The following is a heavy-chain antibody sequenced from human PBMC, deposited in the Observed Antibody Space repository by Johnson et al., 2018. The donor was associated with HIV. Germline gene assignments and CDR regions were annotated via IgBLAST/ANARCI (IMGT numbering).Heavy chain of an antibody. CDR2: IPCDGRNK. D-gene: IGHD2-21*02. J-gene: IGHJ3*02. Sequence: QVQLVESGGGVVQPGRSLRLSCAASGFMFSSYAMHWVCQAPGKGLDWEAIIPCDGRNKYYADHVTGRCTISRDNSKNTLYLKMNRLRPEETSVYYCARSPASRVGDSFAFDMWGQGTMVTVSS. CDR1: GFMFSSYA. CDR3: ARSPASRVGDSFAFDM. V-gene: IGHV3-30*04.